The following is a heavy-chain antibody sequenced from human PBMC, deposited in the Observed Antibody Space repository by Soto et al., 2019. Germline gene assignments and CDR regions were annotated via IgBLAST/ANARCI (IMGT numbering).Heavy chain of an antibody. Sequence: ASVKVSCKASGYTFTNYDVSWVRQAPGQGLEWMGWISTSTGNTNYAQKFQGRGTMTRNTSISTAYMELSSLRSEDTAVYYCARGELLEAFDIWGQGTMFTVSS. CDR1: GYTFTNYD. D-gene: IGHD1-26*01. CDR2: ISTSTGNT. V-gene: IGHV1-8*01. J-gene: IGHJ3*02. CDR3: ARGELLEAFDI.